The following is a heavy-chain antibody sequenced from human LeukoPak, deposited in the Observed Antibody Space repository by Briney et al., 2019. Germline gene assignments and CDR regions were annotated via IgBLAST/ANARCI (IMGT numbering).Heavy chain of an antibody. CDR1: GGTFRHFA. J-gene: IGHJ4*02. Sequence: GSLSLSCAASGGTFRHFAMNWVRQAPGKGLEWVSVISVSDGSTYYADSVRGRFTISSENSKNTLFLQLNGLRADDTAIYCCARAKSSSTYYFDSWGQGTLVTVSS. D-gene: IGHD5/OR15-5a*01. CDR3: ARAKSSSTYYFDS. CDR2: ISVSDGST. V-gene: IGHV3-23*01.